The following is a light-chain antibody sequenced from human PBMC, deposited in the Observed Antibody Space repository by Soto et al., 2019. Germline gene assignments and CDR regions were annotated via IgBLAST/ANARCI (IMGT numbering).Light chain of an antibody. CDR1: SSDIGAYKF. CDR2: EVS. CDR3: SLYAGTNSVV. V-gene: IGLV2-8*01. Sequence: QSALTQPPSAYGAPGQSDAISCTGTSSDIGAYKFVSWYQQHPGKAPRLILYEVSRRPSGVPDRFSGSKSGNTASLTVAGLLADDEADYYCSLYAGTNSVVFGGGTKLTVL. J-gene: IGLJ2*01.